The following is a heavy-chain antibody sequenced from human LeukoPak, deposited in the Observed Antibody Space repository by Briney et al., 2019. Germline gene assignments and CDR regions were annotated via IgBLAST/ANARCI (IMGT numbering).Heavy chain of an antibody. CDR1: GYTFTSYD. J-gene: IGHJ6*03. CDR3: ARLGDILTGYPSTLYYYYYYMDV. Sequence: AASVKVSCKASGYTFTSYDINWVRQATGQGLEWMGWMNPNSGNTGYAQKFQGRVTMTRNTSISTAYMELSSLRSEDTAVYYCARLGDILTGYPSTLYYYYYYMDVWAKGPRSPSP. D-gene: IGHD3-9*01. CDR2: MNPNSGNT. V-gene: IGHV1-8*01.